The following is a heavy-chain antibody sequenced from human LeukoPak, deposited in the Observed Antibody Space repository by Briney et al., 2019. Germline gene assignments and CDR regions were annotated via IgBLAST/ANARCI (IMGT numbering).Heavy chain of an antibody. J-gene: IGHJ6*03. CDR1: GFTFSSYE. CDR3: AREAYYDFWAGGYYYYYMDV. CDR2: ISSSGSTI. V-gene: IGHV3-48*03. Sequence: GGSLRLSCAASGFTFSSYEMNWVRQAPGKGLEWVSYISSSGSTIYYADSVKGRFTISRDNAKNSLYLQMYSLRAEDTAVYYCAREAYYDFWAGGYYYYYMDVWGKWTPVTVSS. D-gene: IGHD3-3*01.